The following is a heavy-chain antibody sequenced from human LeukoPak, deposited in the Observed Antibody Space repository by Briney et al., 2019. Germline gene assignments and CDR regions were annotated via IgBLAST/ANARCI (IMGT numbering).Heavy chain of an antibody. V-gene: IGHV4-38-2*02. CDR3: ASDYGGKGRYFDL. Sequence: PSETVSLTCTVSGYSISSGYYWGWIRQPPGKGLEWIGSIYHSGSTYYNPSLKSRVTISVDTSKNQFSLKLSSATAADTAVYYCASDYGGKGRYFDLWGRGTLVTVSS. D-gene: IGHD4-23*01. CDR2: IYHSGST. J-gene: IGHJ2*01. CDR1: GYSISSGYY.